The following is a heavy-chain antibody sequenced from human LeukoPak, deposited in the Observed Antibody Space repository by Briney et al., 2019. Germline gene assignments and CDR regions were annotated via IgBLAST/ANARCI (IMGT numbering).Heavy chain of an antibody. J-gene: IGHJ3*02. CDR3: AREVVGGAFDI. CDR1: GFTFSSYA. CDR2: ISYDGSNK. V-gene: IGHV3-30-3*01. Sequence: GRSLRLSCAASGFTFSSYAMHWVRQAPGKGLEWVAVISYDGSNKYYADSVKGRFTISRDNSKNTLYLQMNSLRAEDTAVYYCAREVVGGAFDIWGQGTMVTVSS.